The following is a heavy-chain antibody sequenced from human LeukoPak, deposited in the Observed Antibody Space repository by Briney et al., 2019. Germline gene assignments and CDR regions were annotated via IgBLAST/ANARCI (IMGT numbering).Heavy chain of an antibody. D-gene: IGHD6-13*01. CDR3: ARGLGYSSDY. V-gene: IGHV3-48*03. CDR2: ISSSGYTT. CDR1: GFTFSSYE. Sequence: GGSLRLSCAASGFTFSSYEMNWVRQAPGKGLEWVSYISSSGYTTYYADSVKGRFTTSRDNAKNSLYLQMNSLRAEDTAGYYCARGLGYSSDYWGQGTLVTVSS. J-gene: IGHJ4*02.